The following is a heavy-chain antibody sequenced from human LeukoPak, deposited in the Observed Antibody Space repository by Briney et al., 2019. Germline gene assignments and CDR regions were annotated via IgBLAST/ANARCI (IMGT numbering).Heavy chain of an antibody. V-gene: IGHV3-23*01. CDR3: AKLGGNTGEHYYFDY. D-gene: IGHD4-23*01. Sequence: PGGSLRLSCAASGFTFSSYAMSWVRQAPGKGLEWVSAISGSGGTTYHADSVKGRFTISRDNSKNTLYLQMNSLRAEDTAVYYCAKLGGNTGEHYYFDYWGQGTLVTVSS. CDR2: ISGSGGTT. CDR1: GFTFSSYA. J-gene: IGHJ4*02.